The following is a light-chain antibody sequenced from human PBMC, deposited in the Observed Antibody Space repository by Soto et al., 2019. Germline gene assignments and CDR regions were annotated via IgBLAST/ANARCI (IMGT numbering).Light chain of an antibody. CDR2: EVT. V-gene: IGLV2-8*01. J-gene: IGLJ3*02. Sequence: QSVLTQPPSASGSPGQSVTISCTGTSSDVGRYNYVSWYQQHPGKAPKLIIYEVTKRPSGVPDRFSGSKSGNTASLTVSGLQAEDEADYYCSSFAVRNNSLFGGGTKLTVL. CDR3: SSFAVRNNSL. CDR1: SSDVGRYNY.